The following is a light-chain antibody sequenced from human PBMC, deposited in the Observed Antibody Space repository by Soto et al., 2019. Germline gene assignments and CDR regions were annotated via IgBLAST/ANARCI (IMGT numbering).Light chain of an antibody. V-gene: IGKV3-15*01. CDR1: QSVSSN. CDR3: QQYNKWPLS. Sequence: EIVMTQSPATLSVSPGERATLSCRASQSVSSNLAWYQQKPGQAPRLLIYGASTRATGIPARFSGSGSGTVFTFNISSLQSEDLAVYFCQQYNKWPLSFGGGTKV. J-gene: IGKJ4*01. CDR2: GAS.